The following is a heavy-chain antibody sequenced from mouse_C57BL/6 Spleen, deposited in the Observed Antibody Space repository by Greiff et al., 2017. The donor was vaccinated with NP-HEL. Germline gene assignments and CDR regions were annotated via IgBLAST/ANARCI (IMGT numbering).Heavy chain of an antibody. CDR3: ASWDSYYFDY. D-gene: IGHD4-1*01. J-gene: IGHJ2*01. V-gene: IGHV1-42*01. Sequence: EVQLQQSGPELVKPGASVKISCKASGYSFTGYYMNWVKQSPEKSLEWIGEINPSTGGTTYNQKFKAKATLTVDKSSSTAYMQLKSLTSEDSAVYYCASWDSYYFDYWGQGTTLTVSS. CDR2: INPSTGGT. CDR1: GYSFTGYY.